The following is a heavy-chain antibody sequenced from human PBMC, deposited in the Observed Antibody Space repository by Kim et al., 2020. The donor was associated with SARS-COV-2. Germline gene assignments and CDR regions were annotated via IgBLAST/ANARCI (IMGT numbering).Heavy chain of an antibody. J-gene: IGHJ4*02. D-gene: IGHD3-16*01. V-gene: IGHV4-34*01. Sequence: STHYNTSVTSGVTISGDTSKNQLSLELRSVTAADTAVYYCAHRYGGLHFDSWGQGTVVTVSS. CDR2: ST. CDR3: AHRYGGLHFDS.